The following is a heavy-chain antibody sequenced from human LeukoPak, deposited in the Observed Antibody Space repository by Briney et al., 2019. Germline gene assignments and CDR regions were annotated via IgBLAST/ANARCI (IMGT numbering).Heavy chain of an antibody. D-gene: IGHD3-10*01. CDR3: ARETYYYGSGSYYRG. V-gene: IGHV4-39*07. CDR1: GGSISSSSYY. J-gene: IGHJ4*02. CDR2: IYYSGST. Sequence: PSETLSLTCTVSGGSISSSSYYWGWIRQPPGKGLEWIGSIYYSGSTYYNPSLKSRVTISVDTSKNQFSLKLSSVTAADTAVYYCARETYYYGSGSYYRGWGQGTLVTVSS.